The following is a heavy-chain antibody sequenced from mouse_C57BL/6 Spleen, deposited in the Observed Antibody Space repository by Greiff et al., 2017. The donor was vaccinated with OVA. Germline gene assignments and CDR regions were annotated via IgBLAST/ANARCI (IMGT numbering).Heavy chain of an antibody. D-gene: IGHD3-1*01. CDR2: IYPGSGNT. CDR1: GYSFSSYY. Sequence: VQLQQSGPELVKPGASVKISCKASGYSFSSYYIHWVKQRPGQGLEWIGWIYPGSGNTKYNEKFKGKATLTADTSSSTAYMQLSSLTSEDSAVYYCAGGSFAYWGQGTLVTVSA. CDR3: AGGSFAY. J-gene: IGHJ3*01. V-gene: IGHV1-66*01.